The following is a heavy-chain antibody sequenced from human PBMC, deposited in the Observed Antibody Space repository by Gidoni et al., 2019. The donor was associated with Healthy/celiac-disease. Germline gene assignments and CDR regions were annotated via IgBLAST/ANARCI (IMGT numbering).Heavy chain of an antibody. CDR1: GFTFRSYA. D-gene: IGHD2-8*01. J-gene: IGHJ3*02. Sequence: EVQLLEFGGRLVQPGGSLSLSCAASGFTFRSYAMRWVRQAPAKVLEWVSAIRGSGGSTYYADSGKGRFTISRDKSKNTLYLQMNSLRAEDTAVYYCAKAVDIVLMVYAQDAFDIWGQGTMVTVSS. CDR3: AKAVDIVLMVYAQDAFDI. V-gene: IGHV3-23*01. CDR2: IRGSGGST.